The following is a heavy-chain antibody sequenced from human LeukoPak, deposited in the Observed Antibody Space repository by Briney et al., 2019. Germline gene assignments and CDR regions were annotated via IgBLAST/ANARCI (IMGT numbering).Heavy chain of an antibody. D-gene: IGHD4-11*01. V-gene: IGHV3-74*01. CDR1: GFSFSDYW. Sequence: PGGSLRLSCVVSGFSFSDYWMHWVRKAPGKGLVWVSGIKTDGSDRRYADFVKGRFTISRDNAKNTLYLQMNSLRAEDTAVYYCIRDFLTVTTNDYWGQETLVTVSS. CDR2: IKTDGSDR. J-gene: IGHJ4*02. CDR3: IRDFLTVTTNDY.